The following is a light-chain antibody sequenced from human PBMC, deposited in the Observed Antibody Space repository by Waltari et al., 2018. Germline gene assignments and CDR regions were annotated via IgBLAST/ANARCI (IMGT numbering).Light chain of an antibody. CDR3: QQYGDSPPWT. J-gene: IGKJ1*01. Sequence: EFVLTQSPGTLSLSPGERATLSCRASQSVSSSYLAWYQHKPGQAPRFLIYGASSRASGIPDRFSGSGSGTDFTLTISRLEPEDFAVYYCQQYGDSPPWTFGQGTKVEIK. V-gene: IGKV3-20*01. CDR2: GAS. CDR1: QSVSSSY.